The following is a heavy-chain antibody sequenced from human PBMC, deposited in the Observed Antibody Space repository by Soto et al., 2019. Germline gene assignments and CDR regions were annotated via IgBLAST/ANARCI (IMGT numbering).Heavy chain of an antibody. D-gene: IGHD3-10*01. CDR2: IFHDGTA. Sequence: SETLSLICAVSGVSISSGNWRTWVRQTPQRGLEYIGEIFHDGTANYSPSFERRVAISVDTSKNQFSLKLTSVTAADTAIYFCARLVYDTRLNYMYFDFWGQGALVTVSS. J-gene: IGHJ4*02. V-gene: IGHV4-4*02. CDR3: ARLVYDTRLNYMYFDF. CDR1: GVSISSGNW.